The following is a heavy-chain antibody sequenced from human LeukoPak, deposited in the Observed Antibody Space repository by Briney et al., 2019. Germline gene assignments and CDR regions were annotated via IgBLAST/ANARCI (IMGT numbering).Heavy chain of an antibody. D-gene: IGHD5-12*01. CDR3: AKGDSGYDPKSSDY. V-gene: IGHV4-59*01. CDR2: IYYSGST. Sequence: PSETLSLTCTVSGGSISSYYWSWIRQPPGKGLEWIGYIYYSGSTNYNPSLKSRVTISVDTSKNQFSLKLSSVTAADTAVYYCAKGDSGYDPKSSDYWGQGTLVTVSS. J-gene: IGHJ4*02. CDR1: GGSISSYY.